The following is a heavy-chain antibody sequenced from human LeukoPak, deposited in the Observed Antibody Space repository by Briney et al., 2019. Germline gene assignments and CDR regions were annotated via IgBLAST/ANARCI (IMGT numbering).Heavy chain of an antibody. CDR2: ISSSGSTI. J-gene: IGHJ4*02. Sequence: PGGSLRLSCAASGFTFSGYEMNWVRQAPGKGLEWVSYISSSGSTIYYADSVKGRFTISRDNAKNSLYLQMNSLRAEDTAVYYCARIAAAGHSDYWGQGTLVTVSS. D-gene: IGHD6-13*01. V-gene: IGHV3-48*03. CDR1: GFTFSGYE. CDR3: ARIAAAGHSDY.